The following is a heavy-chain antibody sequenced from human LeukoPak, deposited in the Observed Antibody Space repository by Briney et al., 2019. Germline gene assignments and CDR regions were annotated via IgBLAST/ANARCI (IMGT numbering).Heavy chain of an antibody. CDR1: GFTFSSSG. D-gene: IGHD3-10*01. CDR3: AKDNYGSGSNDY. V-gene: IGHV3-23*01. Sequence: GGSLRLSCAASGFTFSSSGMGWVRQAPGKGLEWVSSVTWSGDRTYYADSVKGRFTISRDNSRNTLYLQMNSLRAEDTAVYYCAKDNYGSGSNDYWGQGTLVTVSS. J-gene: IGHJ4*02. CDR2: VTWSGDRT.